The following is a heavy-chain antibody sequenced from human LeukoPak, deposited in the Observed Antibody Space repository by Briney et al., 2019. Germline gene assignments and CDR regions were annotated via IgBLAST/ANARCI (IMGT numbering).Heavy chain of an antibody. Sequence: GGSLRLSCAAPGFTFSSYWMNWVRQAPGKGLVWVSRIASDGSSTTYADSVKGRFSISRDNAKNTLYLQMNSLRVEDTAVYYCARGRPHGNDYWGQGTLVTVSS. V-gene: IGHV3-74*01. J-gene: IGHJ4*02. CDR2: IASDGSST. CDR3: ARGRPHGNDY. D-gene: IGHD4-23*01. CDR1: GFTFSSYW.